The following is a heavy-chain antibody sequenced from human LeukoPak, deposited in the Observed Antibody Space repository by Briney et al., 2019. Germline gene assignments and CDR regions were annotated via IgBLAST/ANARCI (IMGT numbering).Heavy chain of an antibody. V-gene: IGHV4-4*07. J-gene: IGHJ5*02. CDR2: IYTSGST. D-gene: IGHD3-3*01. CDR3: ARDRVNFWSGYSTINWFDP. Sequence: SETLSLTCAVYGGSFSGYYWSWIRQPAGKGLEWIGRIYTSGSTNYNPSLKSRVTMSVDTSKNQFSLKLSSVTAADTAVYYCARDRVNFWSGYSTINWFDPWGQGTLVTVSS. CDR1: GGSFSGYY.